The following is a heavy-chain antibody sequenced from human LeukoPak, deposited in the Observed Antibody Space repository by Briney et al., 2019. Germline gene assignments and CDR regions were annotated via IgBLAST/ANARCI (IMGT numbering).Heavy chain of an antibody. J-gene: IGHJ4*02. CDR2: ISGSGDST. D-gene: IGHD2-8*01. CDR1: GFTFDDDA. V-gene: IGHV3-23*01. CDR3: AKDRSDNKTWYAGSH. Sequence: GGSLRLSCAASGFTFDDDAMHWVRQAPGKGLEWVSGISGSGDSTYYADSVKGRFTISRDNSWNTLFLQMNSLRDEDTAVYYCAKDRSDNKTWYAGSHWGQGTLVTVSS.